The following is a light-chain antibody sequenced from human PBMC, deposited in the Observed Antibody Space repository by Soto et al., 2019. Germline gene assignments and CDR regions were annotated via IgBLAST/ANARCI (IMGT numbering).Light chain of an antibody. CDR1: QSVSSY. CDR3: QQYGNAPIT. CDR2: GAS. V-gene: IGKV3-20*01. J-gene: IGKJ5*01. Sequence: IVLTQSPATLSLSPGERATLSCRASQSVSSYLAWYQQKPGQAPRLLIYGASSRATGIPDRFSGSGSGTDFTLSISRLEVEDFAVYHCQQYGNAPITFGQGTRLEIK.